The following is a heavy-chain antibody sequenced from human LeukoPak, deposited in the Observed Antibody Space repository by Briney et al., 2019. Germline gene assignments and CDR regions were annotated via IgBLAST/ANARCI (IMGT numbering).Heavy chain of an antibody. CDR2: INPKSGGT. CDR3: DRVAVEYSSASVFDY. D-gene: IGHD6-6*01. J-gene: IGHJ4*02. CDR1: GYTLTGYY. Sequence: GASVKVSCKASGYTLTGYYMHWVPQAPGQGLEWMGWINPKSGGTNYAQKFQGRVSMSTDTSLRTAYMEQSRLRDARTALFFTDRVAVEYSSASVFDYWGQGTLVTVSS. V-gene: IGHV1-2*02.